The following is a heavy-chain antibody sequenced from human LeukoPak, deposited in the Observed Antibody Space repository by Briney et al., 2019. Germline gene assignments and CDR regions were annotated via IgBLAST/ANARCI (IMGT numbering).Heavy chain of an antibody. CDR3: ARVINRFDP. V-gene: IGHV4-34*01. Sequence: NPSETLSLTCAVYGGSFSGYYWSWIRQPPGKGLEWIGEINHSGSTNYNPSLKSRVTISVDTSKNQFSLKLSSVTAADTAVYYCARVINRFDPWGQGTLVTVSS. J-gene: IGHJ5*02. CDR1: GGSFSGYY. CDR2: INHSGST.